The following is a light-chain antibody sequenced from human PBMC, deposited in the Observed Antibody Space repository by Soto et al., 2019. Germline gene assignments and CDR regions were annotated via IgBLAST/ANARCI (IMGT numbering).Light chain of an antibody. V-gene: IGKV1-39*01. CDR1: KSISSY. Sequence: DIQMTQSPSALYASVGDRVTITCRASKSISSYLNWYQQKLGKAPKLLIYAASSLQSGVPSRFSGSGSGTDFTLTISSLQHEDFATYYCQLSYSTPWTFGQGTKVEIK. CDR2: AAS. CDR3: QLSYSTPWT. J-gene: IGKJ1*01.